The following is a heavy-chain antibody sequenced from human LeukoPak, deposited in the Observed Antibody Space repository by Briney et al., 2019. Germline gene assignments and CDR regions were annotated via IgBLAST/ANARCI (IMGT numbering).Heavy chain of an antibody. CDR1: GGSISSYY. CDR3: ARFTKYDGGGSYLDI. CDR2: IYYSGST. D-gene: IGHD3-22*01. V-gene: IGHV4-59*01. J-gene: IGHJ3*02. Sequence: SETLSLTCTVSGGSISSYYWSWIRQPPGKGLEWIGYIYYSGSTNYNPSLKSRVTISVDTSKNQFSLRMSPVTAADTAVYYCARFTKYDGGGSYLDIWGQGTMVTVSS.